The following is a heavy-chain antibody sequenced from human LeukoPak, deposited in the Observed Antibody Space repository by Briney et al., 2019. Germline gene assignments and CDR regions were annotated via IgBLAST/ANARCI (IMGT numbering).Heavy chain of an antibody. Sequence: PGGSLRLSCAASGFTFSSYAMSWVRQAPGKGLEWVSAISGSGGSTYYADSVKGRFTIPRDNSKNTLYLQMNSLRAEDTAVYYCAKAKSAMVRGAPNYYYYGMDVWGQGTTVTVSS. CDR1: GFTFSSYA. CDR2: ISGSGGST. D-gene: IGHD3-10*01. V-gene: IGHV3-23*01. J-gene: IGHJ6*02. CDR3: AKAKSAMVRGAPNYYYYGMDV.